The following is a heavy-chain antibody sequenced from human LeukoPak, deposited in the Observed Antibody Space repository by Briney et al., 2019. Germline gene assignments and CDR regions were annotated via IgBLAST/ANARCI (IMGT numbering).Heavy chain of an antibody. CDR1: GGSISSTIYY. V-gene: IGHV4-39*05. Sequence: SETPSLTCTVSGGSISSTIYYWGWIRQPPGKGLEWIGSIYYSGSTYYNPSLKSRVTISVGTSKNQFSLKLGSVTAADTAVYYTAMHPAAHISYGSGNYYKKGVLDPWGQGTLVTVSS. J-gene: IGHJ5*02. CDR2: IYYSGST. CDR3: AMHPAAHISYGSGNYYKKGVLDP. D-gene: IGHD3-10*01.